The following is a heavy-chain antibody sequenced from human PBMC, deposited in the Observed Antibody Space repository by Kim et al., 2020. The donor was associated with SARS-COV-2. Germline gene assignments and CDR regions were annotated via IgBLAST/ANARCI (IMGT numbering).Heavy chain of an antibody. J-gene: IGHJ4*02. CDR3: AKGISGWIRFDY. Sequence: YYADSVKCRFTISRDNSKNTLYLQMNSLRAEDTAVYYCAKGISGWIRFDYWGQGTLVTVSS. D-gene: IGHD6-19*01. V-gene: IGHV3-23*01.